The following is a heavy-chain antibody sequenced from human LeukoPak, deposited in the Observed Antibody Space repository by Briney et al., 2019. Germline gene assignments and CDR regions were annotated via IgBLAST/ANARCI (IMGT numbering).Heavy chain of an antibody. V-gene: IGHV3-30*02. Sequence: PGGSLRLSCAASGFTFSSYGMHWVRQAPGKGLEWVAFIRYDGSNKYYADSVKGRFTISRDNSKNTLYLQMNSLRAEDTAVYYCARDVLRYFDWLLSGYYYYYMDVWGKGTTVTVSS. CDR2: IRYDGSNK. CDR1: GFTFSSYG. D-gene: IGHD3-9*01. CDR3: ARDVLRYFDWLLSGYYYYYMDV. J-gene: IGHJ6*03.